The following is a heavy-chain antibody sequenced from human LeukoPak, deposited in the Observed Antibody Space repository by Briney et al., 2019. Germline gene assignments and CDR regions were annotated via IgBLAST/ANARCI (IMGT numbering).Heavy chain of an antibody. CDR3: ARGLDTMVRGVISYFDY. J-gene: IGHJ4*02. D-gene: IGHD3-10*01. CDR1: GGSISSGDYF. CDR2: IYSSGST. V-gene: IGHV4-30-4*01. Sequence: PSQTLSLTCTVSGGSISSGDYFWSWIRQTPEKGLEWIGYIYSSGSTYANPSLKSRVTISVDTSKNQFSLKLSSVTAADTAVYYCARGLDTMVRGVISYFDYWGQGTLVTVSS.